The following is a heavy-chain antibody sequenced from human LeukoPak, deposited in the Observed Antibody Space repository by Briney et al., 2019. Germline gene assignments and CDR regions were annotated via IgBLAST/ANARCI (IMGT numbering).Heavy chain of an antibody. D-gene: IGHD5-24*01. CDR1: GFTFSNYA. Sequence: GRSLRLSCAASGFTFSNYAMHWVRQAPGKGLEWVAFISYDGSDKHYADSVKGRFTISRDNSKNTLYLQMNSLRPEDTAVYYCARARFGYNRGPFDYWGQGILVTVSS. CDR2: ISYDGSDK. J-gene: IGHJ4*02. CDR3: ARARFGYNRGPFDY. V-gene: IGHV3-30-3*01.